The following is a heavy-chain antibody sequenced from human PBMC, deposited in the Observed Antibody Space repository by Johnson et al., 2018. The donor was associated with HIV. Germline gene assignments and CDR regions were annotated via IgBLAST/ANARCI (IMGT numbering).Heavy chain of an antibody. Sequence: VQLVESGGGVVQPGRSLRLSCAASGFTFSSNYMSWVRQAPGKGLEWVSVIYSGGSTYYADSVKGRFTISRDNANNSLSLQMSGLGADDTAVYYCVREARDDAFDIWGQGTMVTVSS. J-gene: IGHJ3*02. V-gene: IGHV3-66*01. CDR3: VREARDDAFDI. CDR2: IYSGGST. CDR1: GFTFSSNY. D-gene: IGHD5-12*01.